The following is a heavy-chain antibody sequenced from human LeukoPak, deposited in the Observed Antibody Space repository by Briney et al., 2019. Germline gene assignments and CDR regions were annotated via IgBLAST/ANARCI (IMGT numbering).Heavy chain of an antibody. CDR1: GYTFTGYY. D-gene: IGHD7-27*01. CDR3: ASSGQLGMPGYYYYGMDV. CDR2: INPNSGGT. J-gene: IGHJ6*02. Sequence: ASVKVSCKASGYTFTGYYMHWVRQAPGQGLEWMGWINPNSGGTNYAQKFQGRVTMTRDTSISTAYMELSRLRSDDTAVYDCASSGQLGMPGYYYYGMDVWGQGTTVTVSS. V-gene: IGHV1-2*02.